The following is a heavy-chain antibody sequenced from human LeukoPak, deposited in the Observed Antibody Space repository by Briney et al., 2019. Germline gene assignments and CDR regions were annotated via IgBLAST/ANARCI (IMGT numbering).Heavy chain of an antibody. V-gene: IGHV4-39*01. D-gene: IGHD3-9*01. CDR3: ARWVDLTVY. Sequence: SGTLSLTCAVSGGSISSSDYYWGWIRQPPGKGLEWIGSFDHTGTTYYNPSLKSRVTTSVDTSNNQFSLRLSSVTAADTAVYYCARWVDLTVYWGQGTLVTVSS. CDR2: FDHTGTT. CDR1: GGSISSSDYY. J-gene: IGHJ4*02.